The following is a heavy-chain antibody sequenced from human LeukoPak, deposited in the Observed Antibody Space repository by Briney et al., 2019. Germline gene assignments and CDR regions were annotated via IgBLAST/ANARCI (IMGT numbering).Heavy chain of an antibody. D-gene: IGHD2-21*02. CDR1: GFAFDDYA. CDR3: ARVTSDAFDI. V-gene: IGHV3-9*01. Sequence: PGRSLRLSCAASGFAFDDYAMHWVRQAPGKGLEWVSGISWNSGSIGYADSVKGRFTISRDNAKSSLYLQMNSLRAEDTALYYCARVTSDAFDIWGQGTMVTVSS. CDR2: ISWNSGSI. J-gene: IGHJ3*02.